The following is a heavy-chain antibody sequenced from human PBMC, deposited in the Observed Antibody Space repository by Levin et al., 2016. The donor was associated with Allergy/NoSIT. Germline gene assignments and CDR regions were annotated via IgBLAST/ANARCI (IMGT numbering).Heavy chain of an antibody. CDR2: MYYTGST. Sequence: SETLSLTCTVSGGSISNYYWSWIRQPPGKGLEWIGYMYYTGSTNYNPSLKSRVTISVDASKNQFSLKLSSVTAADTAVYYCARDRAYGDNYNYYGMDVWGQGTTVTVSS. D-gene: IGHD4-17*01. V-gene: IGHV4-59*01. CDR1: GGSISNYY. J-gene: IGHJ6*02. CDR3: ARDRAYGDNYNYYGMDV.